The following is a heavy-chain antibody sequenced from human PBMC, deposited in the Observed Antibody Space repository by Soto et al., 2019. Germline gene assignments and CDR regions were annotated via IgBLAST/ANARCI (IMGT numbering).Heavy chain of an antibody. D-gene: IGHD3-22*01. Sequence: QVQLVESGGGVVQPGRSLRLSCAASGFTFSSYAMHWVRQAPGKGLEWVAVISYDGSNKYYADSVKGRFTISRDNSKNTLYLQMNSLRAEDTAVYYCARDPDYDRPMRLDYWGRGTLVTVSS. CDR3: ARDPDYDRPMRLDY. CDR2: ISYDGSNK. J-gene: IGHJ4*02. CDR1: GFTFSSYA. V-gene: IGHV3-30-3*01.